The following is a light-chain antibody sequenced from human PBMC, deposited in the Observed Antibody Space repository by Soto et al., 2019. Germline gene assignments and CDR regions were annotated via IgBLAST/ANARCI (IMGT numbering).Light chain of an antibody. CDR3: NSCREDHPRFYV. CDR1: HSDIGNYNY. CDR2: DVG. Sequence: QSVLTQPASVSGSPGQSITISCTGTHSDIGNYNYVSWYQHLPGKAPKLMIYDVGSRPSGVSSRFSGSKSGNTASLAISGLQAEDEADYYCNSCREDHPRFYVFGTGTKLTVL. V-gene: IGLV2-14*03. J-gene: IGLJ1*01.